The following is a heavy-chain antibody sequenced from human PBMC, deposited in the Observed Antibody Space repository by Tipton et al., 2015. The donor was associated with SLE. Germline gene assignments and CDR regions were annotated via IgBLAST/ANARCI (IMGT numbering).Heavy chain of an antibody. J-gene: IGHJ4*02. CDR3: AREGGSYTAFDY. D-gene: IGHD1-26*01. Sequence: TLSLTCSVSGASISSHYWTWIRQPPGKGLEWIGYIYYSGSTNYNPSLKSRVTISVDTSKNQFSLKLSSVTAADTAVYYCAREGGSYTAFDYWGQGTLVTVSS. CDR1: GASISSHY. CDR2: IYYSGST. V-gene: IGHV4-59*11.